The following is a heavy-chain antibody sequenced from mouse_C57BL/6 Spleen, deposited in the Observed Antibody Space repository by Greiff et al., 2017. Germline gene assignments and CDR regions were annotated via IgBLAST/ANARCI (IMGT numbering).Heavy chain of an antibody. V-gene: IGHV1-26*01. CDR3: ARKLRDYFGY. J-gene: IGHJ2*01. D-gene: IGHD1-1*01. Sequence: EVQLQQSGPELVKPGASVKISCKASGYTFTDYYMNWVKQSHGKSLEWIGDINPNNGGTSYNQKFKGKATLTVDKSSSTAYMELRSLTSEDSAVYYCARKLRDYFGYWGQGTTLTVSS. CDR1: GYTFTDYY. CDR2: INPNNGGT.